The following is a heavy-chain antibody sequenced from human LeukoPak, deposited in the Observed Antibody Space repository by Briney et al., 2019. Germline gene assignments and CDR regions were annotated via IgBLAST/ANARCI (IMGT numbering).Heavy chain of an antibody. D-gene: IGHD2-2*01. CDR3: ARLGFCSNNTCNAFDY. J-gene: IGHJ4*02. V-gene: IGHV5-51*01. Sequence: GESLKISCKGSGYSFTNYWIGWVRQMPGKGLEWTGIIYPGDSDTRYSPSFQGQVTFSADKSISTAYLQWSSLKASDTAMYHCARLGFCSNNTCNAFDYWGQGTLVTVSS. CDR2: IYPGDSDT. CDR1: GYSFTNYW.